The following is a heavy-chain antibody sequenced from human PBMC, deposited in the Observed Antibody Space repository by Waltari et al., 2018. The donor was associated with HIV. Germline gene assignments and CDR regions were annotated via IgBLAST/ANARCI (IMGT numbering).Heavy chain of an antibody. CDR3: AKYVVTRAFFYFYGMHV. Sequence: QVQLEESGGGVVQSGRSLRLTCVASGFNFSTFGMHWVRQAPGKGLEGVAVISYDGHNKQYADSVKGRFTISRDNSNSTLCLQMSSLRPDDTAVYFCAKYVVTRAFFYFYGMHVWGQGTTVTVSS. CDR1: GFNFSTFG. J-gene: IGHJ6*02. D-gene: IGHD2-15*01. CDR2: ISYDGHNK. V-gene: IGHV3-30*18.